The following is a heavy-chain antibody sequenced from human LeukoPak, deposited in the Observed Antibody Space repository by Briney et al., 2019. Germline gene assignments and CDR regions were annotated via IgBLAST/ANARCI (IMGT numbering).Heavy chain of an antibody. CDR3: ARAERFLEWYEDAFDI. J-gene: IGHJ3*02. Sequence: ASVKVSCTASGYTFTSYGISWVRQAPGQGLEWMGWISAYNGNTKYAQKLQGRVTMTTGPSTSTAYMELRSLRSDDTALYYCARAERFLEWYEDAFDIWGQGTMVTVSS. CDR1: GYTFTSYG. V-gene: IGHV1-18*01. D-gene: IGHD3-3*01. CDR2: ISAYNGNT.